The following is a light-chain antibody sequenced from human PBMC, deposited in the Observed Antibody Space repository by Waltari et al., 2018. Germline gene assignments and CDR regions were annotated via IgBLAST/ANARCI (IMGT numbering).Light chain of an antibody. V-gene: IGLV1-40*01. Sequence: QSVLTQPPSVSGAPGQRVTISCTGSSSNIGAGYDVHWYQQLPGTAPKLLIYDNNTRPPGVPDRFSGSKSGTSASLAITGLQAEDEADYYCQSYDRSLSGSVFGGGTKLTVL. J-gene: IGLJ2*01. CDR3: QSYDRSLSGSV. CDR2: DNN. CDR1: SSNIGAGYD.